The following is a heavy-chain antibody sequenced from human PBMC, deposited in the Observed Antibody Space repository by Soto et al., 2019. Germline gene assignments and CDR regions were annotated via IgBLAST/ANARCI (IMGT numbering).Heavy chain of an antibody. D-gene: IGHD3-10*01. CDR2: ISDSGGST. J-gene: IGHJ4*02. CDR3: AKALGRDFSDFDS. Sequence: GGALRLSFEASGFTFCSNSMNWVRQAPGKGLEWVSAISDSGGSTYYADSVAGRFTISRDNSRHTLYLQMNSLRAEDTAIYYCAKALGRDFSDFDSWGQGTQVTVSS. V-gene: IGHV3-23*01. CDR1: GFTFCSNS.